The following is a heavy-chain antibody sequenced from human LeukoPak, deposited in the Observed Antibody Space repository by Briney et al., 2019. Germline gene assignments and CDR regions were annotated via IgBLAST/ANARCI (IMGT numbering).Heavy chain of an antibody. V-gene: IGHV1-69*13. CDR1: GGTFSSYA. CDR2: IIPIFGTA. J-gene: IGHJ6*03. D-gene: IGHD2/OR15-2a*01. Sequence: ASVKVSCKASGGTFSSYAISWVRQAPGQGLEWMGGIIPIFGTANYAQKFQGRVTITADESTSTAYMELSSLRSEDTAVYYCARDRNSRDYYYYMDVWGKGTTVTISS. CDR3: ARDRNSRDYYYYMDV.